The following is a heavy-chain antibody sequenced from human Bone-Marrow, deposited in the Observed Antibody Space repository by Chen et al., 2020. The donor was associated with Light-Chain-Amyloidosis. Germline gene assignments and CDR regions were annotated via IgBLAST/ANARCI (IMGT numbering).Heavy chain of an antibody. CDR3: AKAGQIKLGSHFDS. D-gene: IGHD3-16*01. CDR1: GFTFSSYG. CDR2: ISYDGNVK. J-gene: IGHJ4*02. Sequence: QVQLVESGGGVVQPGRSLRLSCAASGFTFSSYGMHWVRQAPGKGLEWVALISYDGNVKYYEDSVRGHFTISRDNSKNTLFLQMNNVRPEDTAVYYCAKAGQIKLGSHFDSWGQGTLVTVSS. V-gene: IGHV3-30*18.